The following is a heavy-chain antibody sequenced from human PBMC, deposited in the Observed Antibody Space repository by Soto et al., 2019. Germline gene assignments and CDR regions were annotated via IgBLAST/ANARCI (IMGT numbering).Heavy chain of an antibody. J-gene: IGHJ6*02. CDR3: ARLRVVPAAPYYYGMDV. Sequence: PGESLKISCKGSGYSFTIYWIGWVRQMPGKGLEWMGIIYPGDSDTRYSPSFQGQVTISADKSISTAYLQWSSLKASDTAMYYCARLRVVPAAPYYYGMDVWGQGTTVTVSS. CDR2: IYPGDSDT. V-gene: IGHV5-51*01. CDR1: GYSFTIYW. D-gene: IGHD2-2*01.